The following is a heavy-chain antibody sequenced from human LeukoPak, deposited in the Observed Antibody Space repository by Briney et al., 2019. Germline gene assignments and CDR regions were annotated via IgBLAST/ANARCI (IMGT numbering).Heavy chain of an antibody. CDR1: GGSISSYY. CDR2: MYYSGST. J-gene: IGHJ6*03. CDR3: ARGGIAAAPGYYYYMDV. V-gene: IGHV4-59*08. Sequence: SETLSLTCTVSGGSISSYYWSWIRQPPGKGLEWIGYMYYSGSTNYNPSLKSRVTISVDTSKNQFSLKLSSVTAADTAVYYCARGGIAAAPGYYYYMDVWGKGTTVTISS. D-gene: IGHD6-13*01.